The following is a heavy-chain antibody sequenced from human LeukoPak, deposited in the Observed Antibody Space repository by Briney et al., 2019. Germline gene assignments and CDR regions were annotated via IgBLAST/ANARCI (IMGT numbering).Heavy chain of an antibody. Sequence: SETLSLTCTVSGGSISSYYWSWIRQPPGKGLEWIGYIYYSGSTNYNPSLKSRGTIPVDTSKNQFSLKLSSVTAADTAVYYCATGPHYYDSSGMLYYDGMDVWGQGTTVTVSS. CDR3: ATGPHYYDSSGMLYYDGMDV. D-gene: IGHD3-22*01. CDR2: IYYSGST. CDR1: GGSISSYY. V-gene: IGHV4-59*08. J-gene: IGHJ6*02.